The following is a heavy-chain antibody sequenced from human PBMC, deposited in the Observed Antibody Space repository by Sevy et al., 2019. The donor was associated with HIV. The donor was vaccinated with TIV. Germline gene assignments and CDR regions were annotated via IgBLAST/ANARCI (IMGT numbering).Heavy chain of an antibody. V-gene: IGHV4-30-2*01. Sequence: SDTLSLTCAVSGGSISSGGYSWSWVRQPPGKGLEWIGYIYHSGSTYYNPSLKSRVTISVDRSKNQFSLKLSSVTAADTAVYYCARGERELRAFDIWGQGTMVTVSS. CDR3: ARGERELRAFDI. J-gene: IGHJ3*02. CDR2: IYHSGST. CDR1: GGSISSGGYS. D-gene: IGHD3-10*01.